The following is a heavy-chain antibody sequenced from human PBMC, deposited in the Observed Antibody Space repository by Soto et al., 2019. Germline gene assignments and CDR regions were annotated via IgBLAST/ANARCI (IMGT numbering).Heavy chain of an antibody. CDR3: AREIAVAGPGSHYFDY. CDR1: VDSVSSNRAA. Sequence: PSPTLSLTCAISVDSVSSNRAAWNWIRQTPSRGLEWLGRTYYRSRWYNDYAVSVRSRITVNPDTSKNQVVLTMTNMDPVDTATYYCAREIAVAGPGSHYFDYWXQGTLVTVSS. J-gene: IGHJ4*02. CDR2: TYYRSRWYN. D-gene: IGHD6-19*01. V-gene: IGHV6-1*01.